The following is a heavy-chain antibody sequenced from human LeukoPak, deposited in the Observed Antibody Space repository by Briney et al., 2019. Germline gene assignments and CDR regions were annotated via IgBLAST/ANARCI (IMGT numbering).Heavy chain of an antibody. V-gene: IGHV3-23*01. D-gene: IGHD3-9*01. Sequence: PGGSLRLSCAASGFTFSSYAMSWVRQAPGKGLEWVSAISGSGGSTYYADPVKGRFTISRDNSKNTLYLQMNSLRAEDTAVYYCASPLLRYFDWLFTTWGQGTLVTVST. CDR3: ASPLLRYFDWLFTT. J-gene: IGHJ5*02. CDR2: ISGSGGST. CDR1: GFTFSSYA.